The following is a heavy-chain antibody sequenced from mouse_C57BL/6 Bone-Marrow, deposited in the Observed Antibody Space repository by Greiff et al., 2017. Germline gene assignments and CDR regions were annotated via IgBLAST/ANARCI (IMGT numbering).Heavy chain of an antibody. J-gene: IGHJ3*01. V-gene: IGHV1-54*01. CDR1: GYSFTNYL. D-gene: IGHD2-4*01. CDR3: ARYRDYDEAWFAY. Sequence: QVHVKQSGAELVRPGTSVKVSCKASGYSFTNYLIEWVKQRPGQGLEWIGVINPGSGGTNYNEKFKGKATLTADKSSSTAYMQLSSLTSEDSAVYFCARYRDYDEAWFAYWGQGTLVTVSA. CDR2: INPGSGGT.